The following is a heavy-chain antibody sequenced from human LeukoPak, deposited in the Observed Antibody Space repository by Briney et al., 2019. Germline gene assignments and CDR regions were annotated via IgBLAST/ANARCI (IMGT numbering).Heavy chain of an antibody. J-gene: IGHJ3*02. CDR2: VKKDASEK. Sequence: GGSLRLSCAASGFTFSNNWMTWVRQAPGKGLEWVVSVKKDASEKYYVDSVKGRFTISRDNAKNSLYLQMNSLRAEDTAVYYCAKWRDIAAAGTRGDAFDIWGQGTMVTVSS. CDR3: AKWRDIAAAGTRGDAFDI. D-gene: IGHD6-13*01. CDR1: GFTFSNNW. V-gene: IGHV3-7*03.